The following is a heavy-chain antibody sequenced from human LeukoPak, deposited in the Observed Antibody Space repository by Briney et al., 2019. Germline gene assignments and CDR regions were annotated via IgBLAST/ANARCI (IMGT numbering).Heavy chain of an antibody. D-gene: IGHD5-24*01. CDR2: LRPSCDIK. Sequence: PGVTLRLPCVVSGFTFSRHGMNWVRQAPGKGLVGGSGLRPSCDIKYYVDAVRGRFTDSRDNSKNTLYLQINSLRDEDTAVYYCAKDGAWLQYNDWGQGTLVTVSS. J-gene: IGHJ4*02. V-gene: IGHV3-23*01. CDR3: AKDGAWLQYND. CDR1: GFTFSRHG.